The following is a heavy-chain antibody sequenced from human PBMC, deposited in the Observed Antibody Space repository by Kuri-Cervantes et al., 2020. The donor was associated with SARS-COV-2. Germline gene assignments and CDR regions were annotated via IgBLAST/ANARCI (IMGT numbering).Heavy chain of an antibody. CDR3: ARAPGRYCSSTSCARGAFDI. D-gene: IGHD2-2*01. J-gene: IGHJ3*02. CDR1: GGIFRSYT. Sequence: SVKVSCKASGGIFRSYTFSWVRQAPGQGLEWMGGIIPFFGSTNYAQKFQGRVTITADESTRTAYMELSSLRSEDTAVYYCARAPGRYCSSTSCARGAFDIWGQGTMVTVSS. CDR2: IIPFFGST. V-gene: IGHV1-69*13.